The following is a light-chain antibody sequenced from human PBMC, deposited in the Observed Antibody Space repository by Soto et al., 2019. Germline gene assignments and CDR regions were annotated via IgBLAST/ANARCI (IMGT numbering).Light chain of an antibody. V-gene: IGKV3-20*01. Sequence: EIVLTQSPGTLSLSPGERATLSCRASQSLSTNYLAWYQRKPGQAPRLLIYGASSRATDIPRRFSGSGSGTYFTLTITRLDPEDFAVYYCQQYGDSPPTFGQGTKVEIK. J-gene: IGKJ1*01. CDR2: GAS. CDR3: QQYGDSPPT. CDR1: QSLSTNY.